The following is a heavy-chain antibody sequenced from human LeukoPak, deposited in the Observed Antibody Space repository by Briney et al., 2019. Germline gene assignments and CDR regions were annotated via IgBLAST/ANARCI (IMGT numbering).Heavy chain of an antibody. CDR1: GFTFSDYY. J-gene: IGHJ4*02. D-gene: IGHD3-16*01. V-gene: IGHV3-69-1*01. CDR2: ISSSSTI. CDR3: ARDQDYALDY. Sequence: PGGSLRLSCAASGFTFSDYYMSWIRQAPGKGLEWVSYISSSSTIYYADSVKGRFTISRDNAKNSLYLQMNSLRDEDTAVYYCARDQDYALDYWGQGTLVTVSS.